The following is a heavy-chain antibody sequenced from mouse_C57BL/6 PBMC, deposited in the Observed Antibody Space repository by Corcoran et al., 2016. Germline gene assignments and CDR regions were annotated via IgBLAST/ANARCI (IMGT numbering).Heavy chain of an antibody. CDR1: GYTFTDYY. CDR2: INPNNGGT. D-gene: IGHD2-10*02. CDR3: SRSLEGY. J-gene: IGHJ2*01. Sequence: EVQLQQSGPELVKPGASVKISCKASGYTFTDYYMNWVKQSHGKSLEWIGDINPNNGGTSYNQKFKGKATLTVDKSSSTAYMELRSLTSEDSAVNYWSRSLEGYWGQGTTLTVSS. V-gene: IGHV1-26*01.